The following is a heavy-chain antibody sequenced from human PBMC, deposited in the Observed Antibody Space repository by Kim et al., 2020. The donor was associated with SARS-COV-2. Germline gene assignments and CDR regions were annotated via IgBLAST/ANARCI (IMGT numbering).Heavy chain of an antibody. V-gene: IGHV4-30-4*01. Sequence: SETLSLTCSVSGGSISSGDYYWSWIRQPPGKALEWIGYIYYSGSTYYNPSLKSRVTVSVDTSKNQFSLKMNSMTAADTAVYYCARDPYGLYGSSSWFDP. CDR3: ARDPYGLYGSSSWFDP. J-gene: IGHJ5*02. CDR2: IYYSGST. CDR1: GGSISSGDYY. D-gene: IGHD6-6*01.